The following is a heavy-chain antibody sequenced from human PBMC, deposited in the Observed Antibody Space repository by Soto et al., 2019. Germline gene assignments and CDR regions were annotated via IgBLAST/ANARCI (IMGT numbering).Heavy chain of an antibody. D-gene: IGHD2-21*01. Sequence: SETLSLTCVVSGGSLSDYFWSWIRQPPGMALEWIGEINHLGSINYNPSLKSRVTMSVDTSKNQFSLTLNSVTAADTATYYCARGGISHWAYFYYMDVWDRGTTVTGSS. V-gene: IGHV4-34*01. J-gene: IGHJ6*03. CDR1: GGSLSDYF. CDR3: ARGGISHWAYFYYMDV. CDR2: INHLGSI.